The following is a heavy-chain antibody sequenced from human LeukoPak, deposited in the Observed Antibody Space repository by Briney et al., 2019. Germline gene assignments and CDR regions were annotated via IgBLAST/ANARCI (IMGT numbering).Heavy chain of an antibody. J-gene: IGHJ4*02. D-gene: IGHD3-22*01. CDR3: VRDSSGYIDPWYFDY. CDR2: IYYSGST. CDR1: GGSISSYY. V-gene: IGHV4-59*01. Sequence: PSETLSLTCTVSGGSISSYYWSWIRQPPGKGLEWIGYIYYSGSTNYNPSLMSRVTISVDTSKNQFSLKLSSVTAADTAVYYCVRDSSGYIDPWYFDYWGQGTLVTVSS.